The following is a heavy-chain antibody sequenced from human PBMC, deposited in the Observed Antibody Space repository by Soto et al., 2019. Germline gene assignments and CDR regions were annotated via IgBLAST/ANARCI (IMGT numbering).Heavy chain of an antibody. D-gene: IGHD3-10*01. V-gene: IGHV1-3*01. CDR3: ATYNGSGTYYNPPHLSY. J-gene: IGHJ4*02. CDR1: GYSFTKCA. CDR2: INAGDGHT. Sequence: QVQLVQSGAELKNPGASGKVSAKTSGYSFTKCAIHWVRRAPGQGPRWRGWINAGDGHTKYSQKFQGRLTITRDTSASTAYMELNSLRSEDTGFYYCATYNGSGTYYNPPHLSYWGQGTLVSVSS.